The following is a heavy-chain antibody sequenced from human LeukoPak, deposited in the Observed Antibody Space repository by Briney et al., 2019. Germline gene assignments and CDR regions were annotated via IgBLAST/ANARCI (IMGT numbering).Heavy chain of an antibody. CDR2: IYTSGST. CDR1: GGSISSGTYY. V-gene: IGHV4-61*02. CDR3: AREDYDARLWSFDY. J-gene: IGHJ4*02. Sequence: SETLSLTCTVSGGSISSGTYYWSWIRQPAGKGLEWIGRIYTSGSTNYNPSLKSPITISVDTSKNQFSLKLSSVTAADTAGYYCAREDYDARLWSFDYWGQGTLVTVSS. D-gene: IGHD4-17*01.